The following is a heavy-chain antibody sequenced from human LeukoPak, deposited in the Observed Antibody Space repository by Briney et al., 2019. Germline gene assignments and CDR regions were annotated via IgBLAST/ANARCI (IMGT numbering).Heavy chain of an antibody. CDR3: ATSKLRGNMDV. Sequence: PGGTLRLSCAASGFTFSSYGMSWVCQAPGQGLEWVSAISGSGGSTYYADSVKGRFTISRDNSKNTLYLQMNSLRAEDTAVYYCATSKLRGNMDVWGKGTTVTISS. V-gene: IGHV3-23*01. J-gene: IGHJ6*03. CDR2: ISGSGGST. D-gene: IGHD3-10*01. CDR1: GFTFSSYG.